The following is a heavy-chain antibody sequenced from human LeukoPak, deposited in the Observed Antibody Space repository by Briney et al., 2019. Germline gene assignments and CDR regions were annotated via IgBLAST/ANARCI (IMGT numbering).Heavy chain of an antibody. CDR2: IIPIFGTA. J-gene: IGHJ4*02. CDR3: VRDDYKLFEY. V-gene: IGHV1-69*01. CDR1: GGTFSTYA. Sequence: SVSVSFTPSGGTFSTYAISRVRQAPGQGLEWMGGIIPIFGTANYAHKFQRRVTNTADESTSTAYLELSSLTSEDPAVHLCVRDDYKLFEYWGQGTLVTVSS. D-gene: IGHD4/OR15-4a*01.